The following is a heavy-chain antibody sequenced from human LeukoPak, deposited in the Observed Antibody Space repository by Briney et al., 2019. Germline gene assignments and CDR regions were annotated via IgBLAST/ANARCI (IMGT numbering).Heavy chain of an antibody. Sequence: ASVKVSCKAFGYTFTSNYMHWVRQAPGQGLEWMGIINPSGGSTSYAQKFQGRVTMTRDTSTSTVYMELSSLRSEDTAVYYCARDGAVVAATKYYYYYMDVWGKGTTVTISS. CDR3: ARDGAVVAATKYYYYYMDV. CDR2: INPSGGST. J-gene: IGHJ6*03. D-gene: IGHD2-15*01. V-gene: IGHV1-46*01. CDR1: GYTFTSNY.